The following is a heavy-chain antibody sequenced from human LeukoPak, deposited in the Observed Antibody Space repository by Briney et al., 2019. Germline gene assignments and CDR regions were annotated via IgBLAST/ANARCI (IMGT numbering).Heavy chain of an antibody. CDR2: ISAYNGNT. CDR3: AAAGFVDTAMVTDYYYYYYYMDV. V-gene: IGHV1-18*01. Sequence: GASVKVSCKASGYTFTSYGISWVRQAPGQGLEWMGWISAYNGNTNYAQKLQGRVTMTTDTSTSTAYMELRSLRSDDTAVYYCAAAGFVDTAMVTDYYYYYYYMDVWGKGTTVTVSS. D-gene: IGHD5-18*01. J-gene: IGHJ6*03. CDR1: GYTFTSYG.